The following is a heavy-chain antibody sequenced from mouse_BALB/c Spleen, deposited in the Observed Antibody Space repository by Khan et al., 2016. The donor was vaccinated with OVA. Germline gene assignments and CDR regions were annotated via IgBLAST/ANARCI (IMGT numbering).Heavy chain of an antibody. V-gene: IGHV14-1*02. CDR2: IDPENGNT. D-gene: IGHD2-3*01. J-gene: IGHJ3*01. CDR3: ARDGYSPWFAY. CDR1: GFNIKDYY. Sequence: VQLKQSGAELVRPGALVKLSCKASGFNIKDYYIHWVKQRPEQGLEWIGWIDPENGNTIYDPKFQGKATITADTSSNTASLPLSSLTSEDTAVYYCARDGYSPWFAYWGQGTLVTVSA.